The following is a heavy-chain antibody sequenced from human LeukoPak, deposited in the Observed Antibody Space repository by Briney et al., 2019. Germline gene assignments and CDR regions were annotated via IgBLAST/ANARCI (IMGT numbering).Heavy chain of an antibody. Sequence: GGSLRLSCAASGFTFSQHAMHWVRQAPGKGLEWVAVISDDGSNQYYADSVRGRFTISRDNSKSTVYLQVNSLRAEDTAVYYCAKNSDSSGYNTRHFDYWGQGTLVTVSS. V-gene: IGHV3-30-3*02. CDR2: ISDDGSNQ. J-gene: IGHJ4*02. CDR3: AKNSDSSGYNTRHFDY. CDR1: GFTFSQHA. D-gene: IGHD3-22*01.